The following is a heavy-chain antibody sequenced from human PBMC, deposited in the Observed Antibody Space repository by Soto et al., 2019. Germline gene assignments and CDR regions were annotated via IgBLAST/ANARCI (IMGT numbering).Heavy chain of an antibody. J-gene: IGHJ3*02. CDR2: ISWNSGSI. V-gene: IGHV3-9*01. CDR1: GFTFDDYA. CDR3: AKDSGDGYDSSGPADAFDI. Sequence: LRLSCAASGFTFDDYAMHWVRQAPGKGLEWVSGISWNSGSIGYADSVKGRFTISRDNAKNSLYLQMNSLRAEDTALYYCAKDSGDGYDSSGPADAFDIWGQGTMVTVS. D-gene: IGHD3-22*01.